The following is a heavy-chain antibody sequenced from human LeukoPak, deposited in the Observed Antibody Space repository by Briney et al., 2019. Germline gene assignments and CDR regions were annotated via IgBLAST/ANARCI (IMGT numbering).Heavy chain of an antibody. Sequence: GSLRLSCAASGFTFSSSAMSWVRQAPGKGLEWVSTFKTNSGQVYYAESVRGRFTISRDNSKNTVYLQMSSLRAEDTALYYCARSIPDYTRFDYWGQGALVTVSP. CDR1: GFTFSSSA. V-gene: IGHV3-23*01. D-gene: IGHD2-2*02. CDR3: ARSIPDYTRFDY. J-gene: IGHJ4*02. CDR2: FKTNSGQV.